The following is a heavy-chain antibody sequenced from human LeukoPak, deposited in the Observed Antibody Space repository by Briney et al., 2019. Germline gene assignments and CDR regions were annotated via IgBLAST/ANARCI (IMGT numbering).Heavy chain of an antibody. J-gene: IGHJ5*02. CDR2: TNAGNGNT. D-gene: IGHD6-19*01. Sequence: GASVKVSCKASGYTFTSYAMHWVRQAPGQRLEWMGWTNAGNGNTKYSQKFQGRVTITRDTSASTAYMELGSLRSEDTAVYYCAREVVEAVAGTGFDPWGQGTLVTVSS. CDR3: AREVVEAVAGTGFDP. CDR1: GYTFTSYA. V-gene: IGHV1-3*01.